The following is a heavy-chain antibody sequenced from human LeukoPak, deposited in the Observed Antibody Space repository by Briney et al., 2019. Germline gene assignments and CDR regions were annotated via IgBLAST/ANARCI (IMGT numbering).Heavy chain of an antibody. Sequence: ASVKVSCKASGYILIDYYMHWVRQAPGQGLEWMGWINPKSGDTKYAQRFQDRVTMTRDTSISTTFMELTNLRIDDTALYYCARSMIGDDAFDIWGQGTMVAVPS. J-gene: IGHJ3*02. CDR3: ARSMIGDDAFDI. CDR2: INPKSGDT. V-gene: IGHV1-2*02. D-gene: IGHD3-22*01. CDR1: GYILIDYY.